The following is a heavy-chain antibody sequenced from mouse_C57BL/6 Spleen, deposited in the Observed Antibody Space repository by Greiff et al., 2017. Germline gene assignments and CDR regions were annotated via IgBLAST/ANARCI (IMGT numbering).Heavy chain of an antibody. CDR1: GYTFTSSG. CDR3: ARREGKGYAMDY. CDR2: IYPRSGNT. Sequence: QVQLQQSGAELARPGASVKLSCKASGYTFTSSGISWVKQRTGQGLEWIGEIYPRSGNTYYNEKFKGKATLTAAKSSSTAYMELRSLTSEDSAVDFCARREGKGYAMDYWGQGTSVTVSS. J-gene: IGHJ4*01. D-gene: IGHD1-3*01. V-gene: IGHV1-81*01.